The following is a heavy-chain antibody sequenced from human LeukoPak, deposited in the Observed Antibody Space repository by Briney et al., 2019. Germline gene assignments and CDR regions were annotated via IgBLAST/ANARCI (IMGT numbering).Heavy chain of an antibody. CDR3: ARGVGYDFWSGYYWFDP. Sequence: ASVKVSCKASGYTFTSYGISWVRQAPGQGLEWMGWISAHNGNTNYAQKLQGRVTMTTDTSTSTAYMELSSLRSEDTAVYYCARGVGYDFWSGYYWFDPWGQGTLVTVSS. V-gene: IGHV1-18*01. CDR2: ISAHNGNT. CDR1: GYTFTSYG. J-gene: IGHJ5*02. D-gene: IGHD3-3*01.